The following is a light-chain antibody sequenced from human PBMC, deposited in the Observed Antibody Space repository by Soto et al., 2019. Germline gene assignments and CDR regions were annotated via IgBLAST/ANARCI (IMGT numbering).Light chain of an antibody. CDR2: DVN. Sequence: QSALTQPASVSGSPGQSIVISCTGTSSDVAGYNFVSWYQQHPGKAPKLMIFDVNHRPSGVSNRFSGSKSGNTASLTISGLLAEDEADYYCCSYSGSSTLVVFGGGTALTVL. J-gene: IGLJ2*01. CDR1: SSDVAGYNF. CDR3: CSYSGSSTLVV. V-gene: IGLV2-14*03.